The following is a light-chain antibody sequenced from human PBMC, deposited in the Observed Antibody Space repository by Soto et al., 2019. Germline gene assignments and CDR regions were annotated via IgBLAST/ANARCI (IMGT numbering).Light chain of an antibody. CDR2: WAS. V-gene: IGKV4-1*01. Sequence: DIVMTQSPDSLPVSLGYRATINCRSSQSVLYSSNNKNYLAWYQQKPGQPPKLLIYWASTRESGVPDRFSGSGSGTDFTLTISSLQAEDVAVYYCQQYYSTPRTFGQGTRLEIK. CDR1: QSVLYSSNNKNY. J-gene: IGKJ5*01. CDR3: QQYYSTPRT.